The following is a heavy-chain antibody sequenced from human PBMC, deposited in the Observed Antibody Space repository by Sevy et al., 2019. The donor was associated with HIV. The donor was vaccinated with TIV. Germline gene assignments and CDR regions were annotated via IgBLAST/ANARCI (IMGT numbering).Heavy chain of an antibody. CDR3: ARAGGDGYNYGFFDS. Sequence: SETLSLTCNVSGGSIRSGRYYWAWIRQPAGKGLEWIGRIFPSGGSNFNPSMMSRVSMSIDTSKKQFSLTLTSVTPADTAVYYGARAGGDGYNYGFFDSWGPGTRVTVSS. CDR1: GGSIRSGRYY. V-gene: IGHV4-61*02. CDR2: IFPSGGS. D-gene: IGHD5-12*01. J-gene: IGHJ5*01.